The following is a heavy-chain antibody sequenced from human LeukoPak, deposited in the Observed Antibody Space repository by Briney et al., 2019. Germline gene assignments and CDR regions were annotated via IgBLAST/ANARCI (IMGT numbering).Heavy chain of an antibody. D-gene: IGHD3-10*01. CDR3: ARSKGSGINRDWFDP. CDR2: IIPIFGTA. CDR1: GGTFSSYA. V-gene: IGHV1-69*13. J-gene: IGHJ5*02. Sequence: ASVKVSCKASGGTFSSYAISWARQAPGQGLEWMGGIIPIFGTANYAQKFQGRVTITADESTSTAYMELSSLRSEDTAVYYCARSKGSGINRDWFDPWGQGTLVTVSS.